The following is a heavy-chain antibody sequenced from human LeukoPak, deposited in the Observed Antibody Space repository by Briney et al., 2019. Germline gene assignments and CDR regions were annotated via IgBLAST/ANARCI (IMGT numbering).Heavy chain of an antibody. D-gene: IGHD1-26*01. Sequence: GGSLRLSCAASGFTFSSYAMHWVRQAPGKGLEWVAVISYDRTHIYYADSMKGRFTISRDNSKNTLYLQMNSLRAEDTAVYYCARDNTVGAAIEYWGQGTLVTVSS. V-gene: IGHV3-30-3*01. J-gene: IGHJ4*02. CDR3: ARDNTVGAAIEY. CDR1: GFTFSSYA. CDR2: ISYDRTHI.